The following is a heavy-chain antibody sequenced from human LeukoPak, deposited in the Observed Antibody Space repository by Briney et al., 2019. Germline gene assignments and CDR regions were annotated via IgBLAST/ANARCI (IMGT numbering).Heavy chain of an antibody. V-gene: IGHV4-61*01. CDR3: ARVSGDFWSGYSNWFDP. CDR2: ISYSGST. J-gene: IGHJ5*02. D-gene: IGHD3-3*01. Sequence: SETLSLTCTVSGGSVSSSGSYFWSWIRQPPGKGLEWIGYISYSGSTNYNPSLKNRITLSVDTSKNQFSLKLSSMTAADTAVYYCARVSGDFWSGYSNWFDPWGQGTLVTVSS. CDR1: GGSVSSSGSYF.